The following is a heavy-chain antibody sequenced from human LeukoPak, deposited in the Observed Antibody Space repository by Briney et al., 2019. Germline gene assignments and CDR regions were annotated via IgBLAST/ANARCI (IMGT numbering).Heavy chain of an antibody. CDR2: ISSSSSTI. CDR3: ARGAYYYED. D-gene: IGHD3-22*01. J-gene: IGHJ4*02. CDR1: GFTFSSHS. Sequence: GGSLRLSRAASGFTFSSHSMNWVRQAPGKGLEWVSYISSSSSTIYYADSVKGRFTISRDNAKNSLYLQMNSLRAEDTAVYYCARGAYYYEDWGQGTLVTVSS. V-gene: IGHV3-48*01.